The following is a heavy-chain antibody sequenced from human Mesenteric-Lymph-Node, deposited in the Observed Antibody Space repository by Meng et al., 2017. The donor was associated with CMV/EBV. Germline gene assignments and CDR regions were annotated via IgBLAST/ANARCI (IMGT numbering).Heavy chain of an antibody. V-gene: IGHV3-72*01. CDR2: IGNKANTYAT. D-gene: IGHD2-2*01. Sequence: GESLKISCTDSGFILTDHYMDWVRQAPGKGLEWIGRIGNKANTYATDYAASVKGRFTLSRDDSKNSLYLQMNSLKTEDTALYYCALTFCSSGACFPGASWGQGTPVTVSS. J-gene: IGHJ5*02. CDR1: GFILTDHY. CDR3: ALTFCSSGACFPGAS.